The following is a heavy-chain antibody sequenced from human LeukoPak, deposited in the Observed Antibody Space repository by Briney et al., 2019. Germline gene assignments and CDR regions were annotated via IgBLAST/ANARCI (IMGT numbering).Heavy chain of an antibody. D-gene: IGHD3-22*01. CDR2: IIPIFGTA. Sequence: SVKVSCKASGGTFSSYAISWVRQAPGQGLEWMGGIIPIFGTANYVQKFQGRVTITADESTSTAYMELSSLRSEDTAVYYCARAPNYYDSSGYYYFDYWGQGTLVTVSS. J-gene: IGHJ4*02. V-gene: IGHV1-69*13. CDR3: ARAPNYYDSSGYYYFDY. CDR1: GGTFSSYA.